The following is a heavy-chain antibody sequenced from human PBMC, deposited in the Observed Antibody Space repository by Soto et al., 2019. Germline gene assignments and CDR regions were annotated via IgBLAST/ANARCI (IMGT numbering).Heavy chain of an antibody. J-gene: IGHJ4*02. D-gene: IGHD5-18*01. Sequence: EVQLVESGGGLVQPGGSLRLSCAASGFTFSSYWMSWVRQAPGKGLECVANIKQDGSEKYYVDSVKGRFTISRDNAKNSLYLQMNSLRAEDTAVYYCAREGAGYSYGYDYWGQGTLVTVSS. CDR2: IKQDGSEK. V-gene: IGHV3-7*01. CDR3: AREGAGYSYGYDY. CDR1: GFTFSSYW.